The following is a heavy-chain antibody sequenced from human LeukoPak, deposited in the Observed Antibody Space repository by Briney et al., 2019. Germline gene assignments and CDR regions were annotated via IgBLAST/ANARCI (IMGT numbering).Heavy chain of an antibody. D-gene: IGHD1-26*01. J-gene: IGHJ4*02. CDR3: VSSGSYLPY. Sequence: PGGSLRLSCAASGFTFSNYWMTWVRQAPGKGLEWVANIIQDGSEKYYVDSVKGRFTISRDNAKNSLYLQMNSLRAEDTAVYYCVSSGSYLPYWGQGTLVTVSS. CDR2: IIQDGSEK. V-gene: IGHV3-7*01. CDR1: GFTFSNYW.